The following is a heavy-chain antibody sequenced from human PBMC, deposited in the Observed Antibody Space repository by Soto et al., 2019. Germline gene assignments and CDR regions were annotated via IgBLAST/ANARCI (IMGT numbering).Heavy chain of an antibody. CDR2: IIPIFGKE. V-gene: IGHV1-69*01. D-gene: IGHD1-26*01. CDR1: GGTFSSYA. Sequence: QVQLVQSGAEVKKPGSSVKVSCKASGGTFSSYAISWVRQAPGQGLEWMGGIIPIFGKENYAQKFQGRVTITADESTSTDYMELSSLSAEDTAVYYCARGGGKRGRFDDYWGQGTLVTVSS. J-gene: IGHJ4*02. CDR3: ARGGGKRGRFDDY.